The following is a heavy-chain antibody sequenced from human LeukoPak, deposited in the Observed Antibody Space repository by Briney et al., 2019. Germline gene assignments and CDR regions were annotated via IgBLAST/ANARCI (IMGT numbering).Heavy chain of an antibody. V-gene: IGHV1-2*02. CDR3: ARDCSGGSCYVDP. Sequence: ASVKVSCKASGYTFTDYHIHWVRQAPGQGLEWMGCINPNSGGTNYAQNFQGRVTMTRDTSVSTAYMEVSSLRSDDTAVYYCARDCSGGSCYVDPWGQGTLVAVSS. J-gene: IGHJ5*02. D-gene: IGHD2-15*01. CDR1: GYTFTDYH. CDR2: INPNSGGT.